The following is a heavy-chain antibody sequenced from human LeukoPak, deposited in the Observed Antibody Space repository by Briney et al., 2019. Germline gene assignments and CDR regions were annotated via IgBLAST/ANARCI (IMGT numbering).Heavy chain of an antibody. CDR3: ATNDFWSGFVDY. V-gene: IGHV1-2*06. CDR2: INPNSGGT. CDR1: GYTFTGYY. J-gene: IGHJ4*02. Sequence: ASVKVSCKASGYTFTGYYMHWVRQAPGQGLEWMGRINPNSGGTNYAQKFQGRVTMTRDTSISIAYMELSRLRSDDTAVYYCATNDFWSGFVDYWGQGTLVTVSS. D-gene: IGHD3-3*01.